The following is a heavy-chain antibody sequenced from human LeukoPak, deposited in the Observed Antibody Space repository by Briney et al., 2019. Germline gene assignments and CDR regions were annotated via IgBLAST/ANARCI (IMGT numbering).Heavy chain of an antibody. Sequence: PGGSLRLSCAASGFTFSSYGMHWVRQAPGKGLEWVAVIWYDGSNKYYADSVKGRFTISRDNSKNTLYLQMNSLRSEETAVYYCAKDLTVGATIDWFDPWGQGTLVTVSS. CDR1: GFTFSSYG. CDR3: AKDLTVGATIDWFDP. J-gene: IGHJ5*02. CDR2: IWYDGSNK. V-gene: IGHV3-33*06. D-gene: IGHD1-26*01.